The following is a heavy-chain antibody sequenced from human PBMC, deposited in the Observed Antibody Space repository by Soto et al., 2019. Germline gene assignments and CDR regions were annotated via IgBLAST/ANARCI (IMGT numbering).Heavy chain of an antibody. CDR1: GGSISSYY. CDR2: IYYSGST. D-gene: IGHD2-21*02. V-gene: IGHV4-59*01. CDR3: ARSDRGVVVTATDYNWFDP. Sequence: SETLSLTCTVSGGSISSYYWSWIRQPPGKGLEWIGYIYYSGSTNYNPSLKSRVTISVDTSKNQFSLKLSSVTAADTAVYYCARSDRGVVVTATDYNWFDPWGQGTLVTVSS. J-gene: IGHJ5*02.